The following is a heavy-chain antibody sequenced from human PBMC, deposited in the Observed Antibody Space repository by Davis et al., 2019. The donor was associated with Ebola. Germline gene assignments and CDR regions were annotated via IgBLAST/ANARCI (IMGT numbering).Heavy chain of an antibody. CDR2: ISSSGSTI. V-gene: IGHV3-48*01. D-gene: IGHD5-24*01. CDR1: GFTFSDYW. CDR3: ASGKMATISNY. Sequence: GGSLRLSCTASGFTFSDYWMSWVRQAPGKGLEWVSYISSSGSTIYYADSVKGRFTVSRDNSKNTLYLQMNSLKAEDTAVYYCASGKMATISNYWGQGTLVTVSS. J-gene: IGHJ4*02.